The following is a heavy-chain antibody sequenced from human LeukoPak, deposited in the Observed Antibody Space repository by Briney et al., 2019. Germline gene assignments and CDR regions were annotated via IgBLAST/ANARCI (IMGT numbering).Heavy chain of an antibody. Sequence: GRSLRPACAASGFTVDDYSIHWVRQAAGDGLGWVSGISWNSGSIGYADSVKGRFTISRDNAKNTLYLQKNSLRAEDTAVYYCAKDPHYDILTGYYMDVWGKGTTVTISS. J-gene: IGHJ6*03. D-gene: IGHD3-9*01. CDR3: AKDPHYDILTGYYMDV. CDR1: GFTVDDYS. V-gene: IGHV3-9*01. CDR2: ISWNSGSI.